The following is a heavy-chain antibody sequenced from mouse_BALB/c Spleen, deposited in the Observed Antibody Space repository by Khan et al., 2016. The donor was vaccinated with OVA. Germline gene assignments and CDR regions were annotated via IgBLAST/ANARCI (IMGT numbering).Heavy chain of an antibody. V-gene: IGHV1-26*01. Sequence: VQLQQSCPSLFPPFSSFPLSFPSSFYSFTGYFMHWVKQSHGKSLEWIGRVNPNNGGTSYNQKFKAKAILTLDKSSSTAYMELRSLTSEDSAVYYCAYDYDDWGQGTLVTVS. CDR1: FYSFTGYF. J-gene: IGHJ3*01. CDR3: AYDYDD. D-gene: IGHD2-4*01. CDR2: VNPNNGGT.